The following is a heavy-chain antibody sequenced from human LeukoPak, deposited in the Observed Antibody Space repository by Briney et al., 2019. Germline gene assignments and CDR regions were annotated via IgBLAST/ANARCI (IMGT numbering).Heavy chain of an antibody. CDR3: AMRDYFDGSGWRVRYGFDP. V-gene: IGHV1-24*01. CDR1: GYTVTEIS. J-gene: IGHJ5*02. Sequence: GASVKVSCKVSGYTVTEISTHWVRQAPGKGLEWLGGFEPEDGETIYAQKFQGRVTMTEDTSTDTAYMELSSLTSEDTAVYYCAMRDYFDGSGWRVRYGFDPWGQGTLVTVSS. CDR2: FEPEDGET. D-gene: IGHD3-22*01.